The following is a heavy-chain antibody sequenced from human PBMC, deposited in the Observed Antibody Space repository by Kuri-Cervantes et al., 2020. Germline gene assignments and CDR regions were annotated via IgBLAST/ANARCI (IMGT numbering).Heavy chain of an antibody. Sequence: AAVTVSCMASGCTFTGYYMHWVRQAPGQGREWMGWINPNSGGTNYEQKFQGRVTMTRETTISTAYMELRRLRSHDTAVYYCASGRDYYGSGTLDAVDIWGQGATVT. CDR3: ASGRDYYGSGTLDAVDI. CDR2: INPNSGGT. CDR1: GCTFTGYY. D-gene: IGHD3-10*01. J-gene: IGHJ3*02. V-gene: IGHV1-2*02.